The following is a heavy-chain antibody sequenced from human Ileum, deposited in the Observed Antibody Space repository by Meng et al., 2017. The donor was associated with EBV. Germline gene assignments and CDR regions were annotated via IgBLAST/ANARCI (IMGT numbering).Heavy chain of an antibody. Sequence: QGQLAEAGPGLVKPSGTLSRTCTVSGDSISSDIWWSWVRQPPGKGLEWIATIAYYGHNYYNPSLKSRVTVSKDLSKKQFSLKLSSVTAADTAVYYCARDSGNYRVDHWGQGTLVTVSS. D-gene: IGHD1-7*01. J-gene: IGHJ4*02. CDR3: ARDSGNYRVDH. V-gene: IGHV4-4*02. CDR2: IAYYGHN. CDR1: GDSISSDIW.